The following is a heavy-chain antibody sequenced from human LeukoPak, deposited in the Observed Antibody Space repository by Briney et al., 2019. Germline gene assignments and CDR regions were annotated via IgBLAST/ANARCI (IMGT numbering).Heavy chain of an antibody. V-gene: IGHV4-34*01. CDR2: INHSGST. J-gene: IGHJ4*02. D-gene: IGHD3-22*01. CDR3: ATGPDYCNSSSYYPYY. CDR1: GGSFSGYY. Sequence: PSETLSLTCAVYGGSFSGYYWSWIRQPPGKGLEWIGEINHSGSTNYNPSLKSRVTISVDTSKNQFSLKLSSVTAADTAVYYCATGPDYCNSSSYYPYYWGQGTLVTVSS.